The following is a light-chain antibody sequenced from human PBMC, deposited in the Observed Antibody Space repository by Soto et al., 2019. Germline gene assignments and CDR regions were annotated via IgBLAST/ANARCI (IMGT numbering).Light chain of an antibody. V-gene: IGKV3-20*01. CDR2: GAS. Sequence: EIVLTQSPGTLSXXPGERATLSCRASQSVSSSYLAWYQQKPGQAPRLLIYGASSXATGIPDRXXXXXXXXXXXXXXSRLEPEDFAVYYCQQYGSSPLLTFGGGTKVEXK. CDR3: QQYGSSPLLT. J-gene: IGKJ4*01. CDR1: QSVSSSY.